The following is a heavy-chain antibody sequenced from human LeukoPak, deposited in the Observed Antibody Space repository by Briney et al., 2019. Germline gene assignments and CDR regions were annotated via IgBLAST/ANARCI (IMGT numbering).Heavy chain of an antibody. CDR2: INPSGGST. CDR3: ARRGAAFDY. V-gene: IGHV1-46*01. CDR1: GYTFTSYG. Sequence: ASVKVSCKASGYTFTSYGISWVRQAPGQGLEWMGIINPSGGSTTYAQKFQGRVTMTRDTSTSTVYMELSSLRSEDTAVYYCARRGAAFDYWGQGTLVTVSS. D-gene: IGHD3-10*01. J-gene: IGHJ4*02.